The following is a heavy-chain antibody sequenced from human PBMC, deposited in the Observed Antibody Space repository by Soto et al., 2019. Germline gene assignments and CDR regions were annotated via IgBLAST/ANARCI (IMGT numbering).Heavy chain of an antibody. V-gene: IGHV3-11*01. D-gene: IGHD3-9*01. Sequence: PGGSLRLSCAASGFTFSDYYMSWIRQAPGKGLEWVSYISSSGSTIYYTDSVKGRFTISRDNAKNSLYLQMNSLRAEDTAVYYCARVTLYYDILTGSNFDHWGQGTLVTVSS. J-gene: IGHJ4*02. CDR1: GFTFSDYY. CDR2: ISSSGSTI. CDR3: ARVTLYYDILTGSNFDH.